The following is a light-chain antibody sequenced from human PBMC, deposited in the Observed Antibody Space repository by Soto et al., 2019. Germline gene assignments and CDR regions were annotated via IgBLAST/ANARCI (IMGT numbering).Light chain of an antibody. CDR3: QQRSNWPVT. J-gene: IGKJ1*01. CDR1: QSVSIY. Sequence: EIVLTQSPGTLSLSPGERATLSCRASQSVSIYLAWYQQKPGQAPRLLIYDASTRATGISARFSGSGSGTDFTLTISSLEPEDFAVYYCQQRSNWPVTFGQGTKVEVK. CDR2: DAS. V-gene: IGKV3-11*01.